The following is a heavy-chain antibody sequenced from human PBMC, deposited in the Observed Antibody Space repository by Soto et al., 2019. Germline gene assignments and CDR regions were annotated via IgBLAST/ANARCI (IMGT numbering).Heavy chain of an antibody. CDR2: IIPILGIA. V-gene: IGHV1-69*02. J-gene: IGHJ4*02. CDR1: GGTFSSYT. Sequence: AASVKVSCKASGGTFSSYTISWVRQAPGQGLEWMGRIIPILGIANYAQKFQGRVTITADKSTSTAYMELSSLRSEDTAVYYCARGPPYDFWSGYSSFIDYWGQGTLVTVSS. CDR3: ARGPPYDFWSGYSSFIDY. D-gene: IGHD3-3*01.